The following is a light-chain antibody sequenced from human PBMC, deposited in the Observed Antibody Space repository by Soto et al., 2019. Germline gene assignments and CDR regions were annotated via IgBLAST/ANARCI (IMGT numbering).Light chain of an antibody. CDR2: EVS. CDR1: SSVVGGYNY. Sequence: QSVLTQPASVSGSPGQSITISCTGTSSVVGGYNYVSWYQQHPGKAPKLMIYEVSNRPSGVSNRFSGSKPGNTASLTISGLQAEDEADYYCSSYTSSSTRVFGTGTKVTVL. J-gene: IGLJ1*01. CDR3: SSYTSSSTRV. V-gene: IGLV2-14*01.